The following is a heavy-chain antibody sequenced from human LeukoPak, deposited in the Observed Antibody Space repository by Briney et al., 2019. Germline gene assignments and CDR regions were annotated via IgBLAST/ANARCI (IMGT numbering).Heavy chain of an antibody. CDR3: ARGIAAAGNLYYYYGMDV. Sequence: ASVKVSCKASGGTFISYAISWVRQAPGQGLEWMGGIIPIFGTANYAQKFQGRVTITADESTSTAYMELSSLRSEDTAVYYCARGIAAAGNLYYYYGMDVWGQGTTVTVSS. CDR1: GGTFISYA. J-gene: IGHJ6*02. D-gene: IGHD6-13*01. CDR2: IIPIFGTA. V-gene: IGHV1-69*13.